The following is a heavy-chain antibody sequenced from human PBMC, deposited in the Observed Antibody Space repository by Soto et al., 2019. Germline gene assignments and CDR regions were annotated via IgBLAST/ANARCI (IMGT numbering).Heavy chain of an antibody. D-gene: IGHD6-6*01. CDR2: IDPSDSDT. Sequence: GESLKISCKGSGYSFSSYWISWVRQMPGKGLEWMGRIDPSDSDTRYSPSFQGQVTISADKSISTAYLQWSSLKASDTAMYYCAGPDYSSSSYYYYYGMDVWGQGTTVTVSS. V-gene: IGHV5-10-1*04. CDR3: AGPDYSSSSYYYYYGMDV. J-gene: IGHJ6*02. CDR1: GYSFSSYW.